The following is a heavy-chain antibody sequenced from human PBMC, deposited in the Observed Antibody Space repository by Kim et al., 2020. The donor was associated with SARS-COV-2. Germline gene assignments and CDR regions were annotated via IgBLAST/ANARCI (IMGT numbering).Heavy chain of an antibody. D-gene: IGHD5-12*01. CDR1: GFTFSSYA. J-gene: IGHJ4*02. Sequence: GGSLRLSCAASGFTFSSYAMTWVRQAPGKGLDCVSAISGGGETTYYADSVKGRFTISRDNSKNTLYLQMNSLRAEDTAVYYCAKEDGRDGYKDYSDYWGQGTLVTVSS. CDR2: ISGGGETT. CDR3: AKEDGRDGYKDYSDY. V-gene: IGHV3-23*01.